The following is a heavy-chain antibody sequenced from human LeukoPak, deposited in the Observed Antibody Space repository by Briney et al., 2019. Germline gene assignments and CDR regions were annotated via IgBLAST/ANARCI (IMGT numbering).Heavy chain of an antibody. V-gene: IGHV1-2*04. Sequence: ASVKVSCKTSGYTFTGYYMHWVRQAPGQGLEWMGWINPNSGGTNYAQKFQGWVTMTRDTSISTAYMELSRLRSDDTAVYYCARVAAAGTQYFQHWGQGTLVTVSS. CDR1: GYTFTGYY. D-gene: IGHD6-13*01. CDR2: INPNSGGT. J-gene: IGHJ1*01. CDR3: ARVAAAGTQYFQH.